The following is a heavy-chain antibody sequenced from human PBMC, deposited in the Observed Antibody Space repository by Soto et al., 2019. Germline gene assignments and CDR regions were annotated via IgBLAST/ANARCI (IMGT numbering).Heavy chain of an antibody. CDR1: GGSISSSSYY. J-gene: IGHJ4*02. V-gene: IGHV4-39*01. Sequence: SETLSLTCTVSGGSISSSSYYWGWIRQPPGKGLEWIGSIYYSGSTYYNPSLKSRVTISVDTSKNQFSLKLSSVTAADTAVYYCARQGTIFGVVITPEFDYWGQGTLVTVSS. D-gene: IGHD3-3*01. CDR3: ARQGTIFGVVITPEFDY. CDR2: IYYSGST.